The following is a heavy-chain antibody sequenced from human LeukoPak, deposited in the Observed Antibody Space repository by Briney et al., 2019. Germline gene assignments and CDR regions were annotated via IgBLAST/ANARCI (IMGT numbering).Heavy chain of an antibody. J-gene: IGHJ1*01. CDR2: INSDGSST. Sequence: GGSLRLSCAASGFTFSSYWMHWVRQAPGKGLVWVSRINSDGSSTSYADSVKGRFTISRDNSKNTLYLQMNSLRAEDTAVFYCATDQDHGYFRQWGQGTLVIVSS. CDR3: ATDQDHGYFRQ. CDR1: GFTFSSYW. V-gene: IGHV3-74*01. D-gene: IGHD3-22*01.